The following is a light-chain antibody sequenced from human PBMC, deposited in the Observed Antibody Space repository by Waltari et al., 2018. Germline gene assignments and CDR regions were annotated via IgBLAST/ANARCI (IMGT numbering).Light chain of an antibody. V-gene: IGKV1-39*01. CDR2: AAS. CDR1: QSTSSY. CDR3: QQSYSTPPT. J-gene: IGKJ1*01. Sequence: DIQMTQSPSSLSASVGDRVTITCRASQSTSSYLNWYQQKPGKAPKLLIYAASSLQSGVPSRFSCSGSGTDFTLTISSLQPEDFATHYCQQSYSTPPTFGQGTKVEIK.